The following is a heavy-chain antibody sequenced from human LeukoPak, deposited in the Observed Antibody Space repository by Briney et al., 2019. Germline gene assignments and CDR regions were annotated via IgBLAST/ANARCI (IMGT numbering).Heavy chain of an antibody. CDR1: VFTFSGYE. V-gene: IGHV3-48*03. CDR2: ISVKGGAM. D-gene: IGHD6-13*01. J-gene: IGHJ2*01. CDR3: ARKTDRLGAVGRDRYFDL. Sequence: GGSLRLSCTASVFTFSGYEMTWVRHAPGKGLEWVSYISVKGGAMHYADSVRGRFTTSRDDAKNSLYLHMNSLRVEDTAIYYCARKTDRLGAVGRDRYFDLWGRGTLITVSS.